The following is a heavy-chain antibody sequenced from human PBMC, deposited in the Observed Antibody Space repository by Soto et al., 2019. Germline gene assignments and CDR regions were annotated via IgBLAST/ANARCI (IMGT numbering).Heavy chain of an antibody. V-gene: IGHV3-30-3*01. J-gene: IGHJ4*02. CDR1: GFTFSSYA. CDR3: ARDSAAMVTGGFLISYYFDY. D-gene: IGHD5-18*01. CDR2: ISYDGSNK. Sequence: LRLSCAASGFTFSSYAMHWVRQAPGKGLEWVAVISYDGSNKYYADSVKGRFTISRDNSKNTLYLQMNSLRAEDTAVYYCARDSAAMVTGGFLISYYFDYWGQGTLVTVSS.